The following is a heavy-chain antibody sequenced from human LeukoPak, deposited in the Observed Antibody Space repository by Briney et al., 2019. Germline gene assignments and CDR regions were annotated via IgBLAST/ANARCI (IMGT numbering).Heavy chain of an antibody. CDR1: GGSFSGYY. V-gene: IGHV4-34*01. D-gene: IGHD3-3*01. J-gene: IGHJ3*02. Sequence: SETLSLTCAVYGGSFSGYYWSWIRQPPWKGLEWIGEINHSGSTNYNPSLKSRVTISVDTSKNQFSLKLSSVTAADTAVYYCAVPTYYDFWSGYPELYAFDIWGQGTMVTVSS. CDR3: AVPTYYDFWSGYPELYAFDI. CDR2: INHSGST.